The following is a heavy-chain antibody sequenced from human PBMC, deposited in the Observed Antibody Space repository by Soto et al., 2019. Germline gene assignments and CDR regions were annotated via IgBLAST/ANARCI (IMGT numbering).Heavy chain of an antibody. Sequence: ASVKVSCKASGYTFTGYYMHWVRQAPGQGLEWMGWINLNSGGTNYAQKFQGRVTITADKSTSTAYMELSSLRSEDTAVYYCARANPYSSSWYYFDYWGQGTLVTVSS. CDR1: GYTFTGYY. CDR2: INLNSGGT. J-gene: IGHJ4*02. CDR3: ARANPYSSSWYYFDY. V-gene: IGHV1-2*02. D-gene: IGHD6-13*01.